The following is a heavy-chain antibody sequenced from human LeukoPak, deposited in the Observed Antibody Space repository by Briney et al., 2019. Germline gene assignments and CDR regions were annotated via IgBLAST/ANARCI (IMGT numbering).Heavy chain of an antibody. V-gene: IGHV4-39*01. CDR3: ARLGSSGWYWDY. J-gene: IGHJ4*02. CDR2: IYYSGST. CDR1: GGSISSSSYY. Sequence: PSETLSLTCTVSGGSISSSSYYWGWIGQPRGKGLEWIGSIYYSGSTYYNPSLQSRVTISVDTSKNQFSLKLNSVTAADTAVYYCARLGSSGWYWDYWGQGTLVTVSS. D-gene: IGHD6-19*01.